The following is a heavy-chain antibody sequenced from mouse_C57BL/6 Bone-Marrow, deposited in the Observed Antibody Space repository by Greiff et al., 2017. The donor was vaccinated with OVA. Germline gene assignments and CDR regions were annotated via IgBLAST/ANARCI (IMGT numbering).Heavy chain of an antibody. D-gene: IGHD4-1*01. CDR3: ARLGFDY. J-gene: IGHJ2*01. CDR1: GFTFSDYG. CDR2: ISSGSSTI. Sequence: EVKVEESGGGLVKPGGSLKLSCAASGFTFSDYGMHWVRQAPEKGLEWVAYISSGSSTIYYADTVTGRFTISRDNAKNTLFLQMTSLRSEDTAMYYCARLGFDYWGQGTTLTVSS. V-gene: IGHV5-17*01.